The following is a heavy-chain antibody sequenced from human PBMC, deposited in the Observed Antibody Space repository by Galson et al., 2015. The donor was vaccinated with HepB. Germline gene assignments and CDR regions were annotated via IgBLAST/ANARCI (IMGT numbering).Heavy chain of an antibody. CDR1: GFTFRIYA. D-gene: IGHD2-2*02. J-gene: IGHJ5*02. Sequence: SLRLSCAASGFTFRIYAMGWVRQAPGKGLDWVSFISADGGKTAYADPVKGRFTIYRDNSKNTLYLQMDTLRAEDTAVYYCAKGSGLYTWGQGTLVTVSS. CDR2: ISADGGKT. CDR3: AKGSGLYT. V-gene: IGHV3-23*01.